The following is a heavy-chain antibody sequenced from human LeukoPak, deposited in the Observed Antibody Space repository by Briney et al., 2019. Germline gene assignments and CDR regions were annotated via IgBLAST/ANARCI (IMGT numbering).Heavy chain of an antibody. V-gene: IGHV1-69*06. CDR1: GGTFSSYA. D-gene: IGHD6-13*01. J-gene: IGHJ4*02. CDR2: IIPIFGTA. CDR3: ARSSIIAAAGPYYSDY. Sequence: SVKVSCKASGGTFSSYAISWVRQAPGQGLEWMEGIIPIFGTANYAQKFQGRVTITADKSTSTAYMELSSLRSEDTAVYYCARSSIIAAAGPYYSDYWGQGTLVTVSS.